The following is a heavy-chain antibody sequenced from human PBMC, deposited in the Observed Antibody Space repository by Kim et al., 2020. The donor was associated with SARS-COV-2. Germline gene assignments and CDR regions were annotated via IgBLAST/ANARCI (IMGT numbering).Heavy chain of an antibody. Sequence: GGSLRLSCAASGFTFSSYAMSWVRQAPGKGLEWVSAISGSGGSTYYADSVKGRFTISRDNSKNTLYLQMNSLRAEDTVVYYCAKDQGHSLGNSYYFDYWGQGTLVTVSS. CDR1: GFTFSSYA. J-gene: IGHJ4*02. CDR3: AKDQGHSLGNSYYFDY. V-gene: IGHV3-23*01. CDR2: ISGSGGST. D-gene: IGHD1-26*01.